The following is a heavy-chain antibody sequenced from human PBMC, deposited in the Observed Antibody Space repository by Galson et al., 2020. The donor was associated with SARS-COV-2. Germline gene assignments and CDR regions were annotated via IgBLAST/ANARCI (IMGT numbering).Heavy chain of an antibody. Sequence: SVTVSCKASGFTFTSSAVQWVRQARGQRLEWIGWIVVRSGNTNYAQKFQERVTIPRDMSTSTAYMELSSLRSEDTAVYYCAAPYCSSTSCRDAFDSWGQGTMVTVSS. V-gene: IGHV1-58*01. J-gene: IGHJ3*02. CDR2: IVVRSGNT. CDR1: GFTFTSSA. CDR3: AAPYCSSTSCRDAFDS. D-gene: IGHD2-2*01.